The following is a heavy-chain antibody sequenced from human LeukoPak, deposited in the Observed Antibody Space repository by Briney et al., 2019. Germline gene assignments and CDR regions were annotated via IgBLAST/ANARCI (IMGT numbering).Heavy chain of an antibody. CDR1: GGSFSGYY. J-gene: IGHJ4*02. V-gene: IGHV4-34*01. Sequence: SETLSLTCAVYGGSFSGYYWSWIRQPPGKGLEWIGEINHSGSTNYNPSLKSRVTISVDTSKNQFSLKLSSVTAADTAVYYCARDNDSRDPPHFDYWGQGTLVTASS. CDR2: INHSGST. D-gene: IGHD3-16*01. CDR3: ARDNDSRDPPHFDY.